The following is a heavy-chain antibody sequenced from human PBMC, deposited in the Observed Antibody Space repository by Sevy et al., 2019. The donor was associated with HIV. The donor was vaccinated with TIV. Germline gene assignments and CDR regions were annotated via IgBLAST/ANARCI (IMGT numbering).Heavy chain of an antibody. Sequence: SETLSLTCTVSGGSISSYYWSWIRQPPGKGLEWIGYIYYSGSTNYNPSLKSRFTISVDTAKNQFSLKLSSVTAADTAVYYCARGQDTAMADDAFDIWGQGTMVTVSS. CDR2: IYYSGST. CDR1: GGSISSYY. D-gene: IGHD5-18*01. CDR3: ARGQDTAMADDAFDI. V-gene: IGHV4-59*01. J-gene: IGHJ3*02.